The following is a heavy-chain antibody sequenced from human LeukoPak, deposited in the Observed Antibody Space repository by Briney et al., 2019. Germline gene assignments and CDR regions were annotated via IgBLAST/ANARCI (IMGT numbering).Heavy chain of an antibody. J-gene: IGHJ3*02. CDR3: AKSNGYGLVDI. Sequence: SETLSLTCTVSGGSISTSNYYWGWIRQPPGKGLEWIGNIFYSGSTYYSPSLRSRVTISLDTSRNQFSLKLNSVIATDTAVYYCAKSNGYGLVDIWGRGTMVTVSS. CDR1: GGSISTSNYY. D-gene: IGHD3-10*01. CDR2: IFYSGST. V-gene: IGHV4-39*07.